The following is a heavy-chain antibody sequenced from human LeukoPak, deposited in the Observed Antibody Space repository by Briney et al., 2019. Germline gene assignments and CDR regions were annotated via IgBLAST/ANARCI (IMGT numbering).Heavy chain of an antibody. Sequence: SETLSLTCAVYGGSFSGYCWSWIRQPPGKGLEWIGEINHSGSTNYNPSLKSRVTISVDTSKNQFSLKLSSVTAADTAVYYCARGRSGSGIVVVPAARRFDPWGQGTLVTVSS. V-gene: IGHV4-34*01. D-gene: IGHD2-2*01. J-gene: IGHJ5*02. CDR3: ARGRSGSGIVVVPAARRFDP. CDR1: GGSFSGYC. CDR2: INHSGST.